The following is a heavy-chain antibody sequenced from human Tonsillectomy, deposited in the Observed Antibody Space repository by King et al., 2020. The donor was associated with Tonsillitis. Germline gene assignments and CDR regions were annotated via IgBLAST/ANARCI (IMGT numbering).Heavy chain of an antibody. CDR1: GFTFSIYS. CDR2: ISSSRNTI. Sequence: VQLVESGGGLVQPGGSLRLSCAASGFTFSIYSMNWVRQAPGKGLEWVSYISSSRNTIYYADSVKGRFTISRDNAKNSLYLQMNSLRADDTAVYYCARRALRAGMAVWGQGTSVTVSS. CDR3: ARRALRAGMAV. V-gene: IGHV3-48*04. J-gene: IGHJ6*02. D-gene: IGHD3-16*02.